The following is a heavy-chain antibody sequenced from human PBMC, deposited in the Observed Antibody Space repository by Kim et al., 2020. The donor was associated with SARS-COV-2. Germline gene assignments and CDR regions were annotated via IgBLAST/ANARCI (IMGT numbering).Heavy chain of an antibody. V-gene: IGHV3-30-3*01. CDR2: ISYGATNM. D-gene: IGHD3-16*01. Sequence: GGSLRLSCATSGFTFSSYTMTWVRQAPGKGLEWVSAISYGATNMYYADSVKGRFTVSRDNAKNTLDLQMNSLRAEDTAVYYCVRDGSYYSDYVWGQGTLVTVST. CDR1: GFTFSSYT. J-gene: IGHJ4*02. CDR3: VRDGSYYSDYV.